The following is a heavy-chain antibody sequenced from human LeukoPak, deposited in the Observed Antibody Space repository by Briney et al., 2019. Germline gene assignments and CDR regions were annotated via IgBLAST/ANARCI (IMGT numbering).Heavy chain of an antibody. Sequence: SETLSLTCTVSGGSISSGGYYWSWIRQPPGKGLEWIGYIYYSGSTYYNPSLKSRVTVSVDTSKNQFSLKLSSVTAADTAVYYCARDRGMTTVTTWRAFDIWGQETMVTVSS. CDR3: ARDRGMTTVTTWRAFDI. V-gene: IGHV4-30-4*08. J-gene: IGHJ3*02. CDR2: IYYSGST. CDR1: GGSISSGGYY. D-gene: IGHD4-17*01.